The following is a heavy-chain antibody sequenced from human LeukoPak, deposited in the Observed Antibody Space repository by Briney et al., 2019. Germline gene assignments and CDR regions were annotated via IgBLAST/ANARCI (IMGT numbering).Heavy chain of an antibody. CDR3: ARVMTAITNWFDP. CDR1: GFTFSSHA. D-gene: IGHD2-21*02. V-gene: IGHV3-23*01. Sequence: GGSLRLSCAASGFTFSSHAMSWVRQAPGKGLEWVSGISGSGGSTYYADSVKGRFTVSRDNSKNTLYLQMNNVRAEDTAVYYCARVMTAITNWFDPWGQGTLVTVSS. CDR2: ISGSGGST. J-gene: IGHJ5*02.